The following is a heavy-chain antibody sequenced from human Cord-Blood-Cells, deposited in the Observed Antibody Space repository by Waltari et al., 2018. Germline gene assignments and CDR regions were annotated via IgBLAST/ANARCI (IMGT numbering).Heavy chain of an antibody. D-gene: IGHD3-9*01. CDR1: GGSFRGYC. Sequence: QVQLQQWGAGLLKPSETLSLTCAVYGGSFRGYCWSWIRQPPGKGLEWIGEINHSGSTNYNPSLKSRVTISVDTSKNQFSLKLSSVTAADTAVYYCARGTDWADYWGQGTLVTVSS. CDR3: ARGTDWADY. V-gene: IGHV4-34*01. CDR2: INHSGST. J-gene: IGHJ4*02.